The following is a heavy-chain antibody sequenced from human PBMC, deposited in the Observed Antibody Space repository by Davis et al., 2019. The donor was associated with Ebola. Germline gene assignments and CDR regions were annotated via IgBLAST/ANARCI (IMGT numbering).Heavy chain of an antibody. CDR1: GYTFTSYD. V-gene: IGHV1-2*02. Sequence: ASVKVSCKASGYTFTSYDINWVRQATGQGLEWMGWINPNSGGTNYAQKFQGRVTMTRDTSISTAYMELSRLRSDDTAVDYCARDGGYCSGGSCYDYWGQGTLVTVSS. CDR3: ARDGGYCSGGSCYDY. J-gene: IGHJ4*02. D-gene: IGHD2-15*01. CDR2: INPNSGGT.